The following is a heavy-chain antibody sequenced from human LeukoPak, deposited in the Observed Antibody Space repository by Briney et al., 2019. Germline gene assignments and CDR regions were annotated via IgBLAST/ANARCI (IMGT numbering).Heavy chain of an antibody. D-gene: IGHD3-16*01. CDR1: DDSINNNY. Sequence: PSETLSLTCTVSDDSINNNYWSWIRQPPWKELECIGYIHYSGSTNYNPSLKSRVTISIDTSKNQFSLKLNSVTAADTAVYYCARRGLNRQNFDYWGQGTLVTVSS. J-gene: IGHJ4*02. CDR3: ARRGLNRQNFDY. CDR2: IHYSGST. V-gene: IGHV4-59*08.